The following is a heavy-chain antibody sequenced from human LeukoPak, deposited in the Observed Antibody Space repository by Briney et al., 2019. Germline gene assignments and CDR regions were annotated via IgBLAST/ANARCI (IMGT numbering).Heavy chain of an antibody. Sequence: GGSLRLSCAASGFTFSSYGMHWVRQAPGKGLEWVAGISYDGSNKYYADSVKGRFTISRDNSKNTLYLQMNSLRAEDTAVYYCAEGGHYYDRSGGLGYWGQGTLVTVSS. V-gene: IGHV3-30*18. CDR2: ISYDGSNK. D-gene: IGHD3-22*01. CDR3: AEGGHYYDRSGGLGY. CDR1: GFTFSSYG. J-gene: IGHJ4*02.